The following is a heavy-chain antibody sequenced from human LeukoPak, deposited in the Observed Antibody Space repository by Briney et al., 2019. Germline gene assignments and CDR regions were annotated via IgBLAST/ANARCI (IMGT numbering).Heavy chain of an antibody. CDR1: GFTVSSNY. J-gene: IGHJ3*02. Sequence: GGSLRLSCVASGFTVSSNYMGWVRQAPGKGLEWVSVTYSGGSTDYADSVKGRFTISRDNSKNTLYLQMNNLRAEDTAVYYCARDPAPLGGYYDSSGDALDIWGQGTMVTVSS. CDR2: TYSGGST. D-gene: IGHD3-22*01. CDR3: ARDPAPLGGYYDSSGDALDI. V-gene: IGHV3-66*01.